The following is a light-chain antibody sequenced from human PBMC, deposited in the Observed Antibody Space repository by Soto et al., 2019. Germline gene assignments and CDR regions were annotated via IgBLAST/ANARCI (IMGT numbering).Light chain of an antibody. CDR2: DAS. V-gene: IGKV1-5*01. CDR1: QNISPW. Sequence: DVQMTQSPSTLSASVGDRVTIACRASQNISPWLAWFQQKPGKAPKLLSYDASSLESGVPSRFNGSGSGTEFTLTISSLQPDDFATYYCQQYNSYSRTFGQGTKVDIK. J-gene: IGKJ1*01. CDR3: QQYNSYSRT.